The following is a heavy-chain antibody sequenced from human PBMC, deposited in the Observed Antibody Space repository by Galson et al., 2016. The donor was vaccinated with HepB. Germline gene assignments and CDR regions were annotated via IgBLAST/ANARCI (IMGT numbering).Heavy chain of an antibody. Sequence: SLRLSCAASGFTFSSYAMSWVRQAPGKGLEWVSSISGSGGSTYYADSVMGRFTISRDNSKNTLYLQMSSLRAEDTAVYYCAKGGVGGILDYWGQGTLVTVSS. J-gene: IGHJ4*02. CDR1: GFTFSSYA. CDR3: AKGGVGGILDY. V-gene: IGHV3-23*01. D-gene: IGHD3-16*01. CDR2: ISGSGGST.